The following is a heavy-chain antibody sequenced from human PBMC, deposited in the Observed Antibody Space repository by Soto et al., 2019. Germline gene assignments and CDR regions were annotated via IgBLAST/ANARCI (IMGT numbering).Heavy chain of an antibody. D-gene: IGHD4-17*01. V-gene: IGHV3-21*01. CDR3: ARDSSDGDYVIPYYYYGMDV. CDR1: GFTFSSYS. CDR2: ISSSSSYI. Sequence: GGSLRLSCAASGFTFSSYSMNWVRQAPGKGLEWVSSISSSSSYIYYADSVKGRFTISRDNAKNSLYLQMNSLRAEDTAVYYCARDSSDGDYVIPYYYYGMDVWGQGTTVTAP. J-gene: IGHJ6*02.